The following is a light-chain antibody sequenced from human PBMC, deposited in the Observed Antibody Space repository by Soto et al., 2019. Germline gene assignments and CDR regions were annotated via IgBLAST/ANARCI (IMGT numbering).Light chain of an antibody. Sequence: QSALTQPASVSGSPGQSITISCTGTSSDVGAYNRVSWYQQHSGKAPKLMIYEVSNRPSGVSNRFSGSKSGNTASLTISGLQAEDEADYYFLSYTTSRSYVFGTGTKVTVL. V-gene: IGLV2-14*01. CDR2: EVS. J-gene: IGLJ1*01. CDR1: SSDVGAYNR. CDR3: LSYTTSRSYV.